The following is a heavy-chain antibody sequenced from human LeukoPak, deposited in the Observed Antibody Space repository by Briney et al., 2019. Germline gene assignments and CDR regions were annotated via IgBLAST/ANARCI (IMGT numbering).Heavy chain of an antibody. CDR1: GFTVSSYA. CDR2: ISGSGGRT. Sequence: GGSLRPSCAASGFTVSSYAMSWVRQAPGKGLEWVSVISGSGGRTYYADSVKGRFTISRDNSKNTLYLQMNSLRGEDTAVYYCAKVLSVSQDYWGQGTLVTVFS. V-gene: IGHV3-23*01. J-gene: IGHJ4*02. CDR3: AKVLSVSQDY. D-gene: IGHD5/OR15-5a*01.